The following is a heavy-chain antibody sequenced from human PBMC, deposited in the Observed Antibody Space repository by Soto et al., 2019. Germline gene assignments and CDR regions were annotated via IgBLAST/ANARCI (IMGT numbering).Heavy chain of an antibody. J-gene: IGHJ4*02. CDR3: AITYCRDNSCPRDFDF. CDR1: GGTFNTYT. Sequence: QVQVVQSGAEVKKPESSVKASCKPSGGTFNTYTVNWVRLAPGHGLEWMGRFIPILDMANYAQKFQDRVTITADRSTFTAYMELNSLTSDDTAVYYCAITYCRDNSCPRDFDFWGPGTRVTVSS. CDR2: FIPILDMA. V-gene: IGHV1-69*02. D-gene: IGHD2-21*01.